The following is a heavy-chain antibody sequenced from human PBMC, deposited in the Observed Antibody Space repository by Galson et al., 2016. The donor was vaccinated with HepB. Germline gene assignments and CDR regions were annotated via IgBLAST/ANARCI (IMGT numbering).Heavy chain of an antibody. CDR3: ARGYQRYDFDY. CDR1: GFTFGDHY. J-gene: IGHJ4*02. CDR2: ISASGQTI. Sequence: SLRLSCATSGFTFGDHYFSWIRQAPGKGLEWISHISASGQTIFYADSVKGRFTVSRDKALYLQMDSLRVDDTAVYYCARGYQRYDFDYWGRGTLVSVSS. V-gene: IGHV3-11*01. D-gene: IGHD1-1*01.